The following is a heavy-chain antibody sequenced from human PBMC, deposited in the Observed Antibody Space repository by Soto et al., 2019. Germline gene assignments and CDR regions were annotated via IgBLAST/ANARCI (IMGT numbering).Heavy chain of an antibody. J-gene: IGHJ6*02. Sequence: ASVKVSCKASGYTFTSYDINWVRQATGQGLEWMGWMNPNSGNTGYAQRFQGRVTMTRNTSISTAYMELSSLRSEDTAVYYCARGGYSYGDYYYYGMDVWGQGTTVTVSS. CDR1: GYTFTSYD. D-gene: IGHD5-18*01. V-gene: IGHV1-8*01. CDR2: MNPNSGNT. CDR3: ARGGYSYGDYYYYGMDV.